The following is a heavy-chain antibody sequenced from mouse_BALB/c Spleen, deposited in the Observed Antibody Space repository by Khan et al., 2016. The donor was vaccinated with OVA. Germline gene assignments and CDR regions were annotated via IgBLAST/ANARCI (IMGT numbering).Heavy chain of an antibody. Sequence: QVQLQQSGPELVKPGASVRISCKASGYTFTDYYINWMKQRHGQGLEWIGWIYPGNVNTKYNEKFQDKAILTADKSSSTAYMQLSSLNSEDPAVYFCAREGYDGNSRAWFAYWGQGTLVTVST. CDR1: GYTFTDYY. V-gene: IGHV1S56*01. D-gene: IGHD2-1*01. CDR3: AREGYDGNSRAWFAY. CDR2: IYPGNVNT. J-gene: IGHJ3*01.